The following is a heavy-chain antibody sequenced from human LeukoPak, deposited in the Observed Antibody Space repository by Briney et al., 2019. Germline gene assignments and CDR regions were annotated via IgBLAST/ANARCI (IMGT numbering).Heavy chain of an antibody. CDR1: GGTFTTYT. Sequence: ASVKVSCKASGGTFTTYTISWVRQAPGQGLEWMGWINPNSGGTNYAQKFQGRVTMTRDTSISTAYMELSRLRSDDMAVYYCAALAVAGTSYYYMDVWGKGTTVAVSS. D-gene: IGHD6-19*01. CDR3: AALAVAGTSYYYMDV. CDR2: INPNSGGT. V-gene: IGHV1-2*02. J-gene: IGHJ6*03.